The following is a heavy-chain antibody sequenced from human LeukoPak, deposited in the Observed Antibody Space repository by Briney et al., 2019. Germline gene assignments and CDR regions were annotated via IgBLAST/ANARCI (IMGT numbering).Heavy chain of an antibody. Sequence: GASVTVSCKASGYTFTSYDINWVRQATGQGLEWMGWMNLNSGNTGYAQKFQGRVTMTRNTSISTAYMELSSLRSEDTAVYYCARGYGYGVVGNWFDPWGQGTLVTVSS. V-gene: IGHV1-8*01. CDR1: GYTFTSYD. CDR3: ARGYGYGVVGNWFDP. D-gene: IGHD5-18*01. CDR2: MNLNSGNT. J-gene: IGHJ5*02.